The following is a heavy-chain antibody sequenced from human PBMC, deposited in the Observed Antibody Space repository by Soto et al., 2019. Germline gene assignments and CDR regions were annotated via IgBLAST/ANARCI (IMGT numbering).Heavy chain of an antibody. CDR2: ISYDGSNK. CDR1: GFTFSSYG. J-gene: IGHJ6*02. D-gene: IGHD6-19*01. CDR3: AKGLRGWYVGGMDV. Sequence: QVQLVESGGGVVQPGRSLRLSCAASGFTFSSYGMHWVRQAPGKGLEWVAVISYDGSNKYYADSVKGRFTISRDNSKNTLYLQMNSLRAEDTAVYYCAKGLRGWYVGGMDVWGQGTTVTVSS. V-gene: IGHV3-30*18.